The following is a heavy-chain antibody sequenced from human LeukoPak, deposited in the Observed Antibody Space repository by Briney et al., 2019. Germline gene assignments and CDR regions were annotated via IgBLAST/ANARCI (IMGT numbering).Heavy chain of an antibody. J-gene: IGHJ5*02. CDR1: GGSFSGYY. CDR3: ARGQPDSTGTTWSWGWFDP. CDR2: INHSGST. D-gene: IGHD1-7*01. Sequence: SETLSLTCAVYGGSFSGYYWSWIRQSPGKGLEWIGEINHSGSTNYNPSLKSRVTISVDTSKNQFSLKLSSVTAADTAVYYCARGQPDSTGTTWSWGWFDPWGQGTLVTVSS. V-gene: IGHV4-34*01.